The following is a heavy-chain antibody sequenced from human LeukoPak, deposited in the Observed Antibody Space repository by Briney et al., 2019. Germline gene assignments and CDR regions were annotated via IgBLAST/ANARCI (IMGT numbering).Heavy chain of an antibody. D-gene: IGHD3-10*01. CDR2: ISGSGGST. Sequence: PGGPLRLSCAASGFTFSSYAMSWVRQAPGKGLEWVSAISGSGGSTYYADSVKGRFTISRDNSKNTLYLQMNSLRAEDTAVYYCATLGLRITMVRGVIILDYWGQGTLVTVSS. CDR1: GFTFSSYA. CDR3: ATLGLRITMVRGVIILDY. J-gene: IGHJ4*02. V-gene: IGHV3-23*01.